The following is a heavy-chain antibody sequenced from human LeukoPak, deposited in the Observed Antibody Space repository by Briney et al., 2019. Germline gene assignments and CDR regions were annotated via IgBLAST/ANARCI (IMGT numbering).Heavy chain of an antibody. Sequence: GGSLRLSCAASGFTFSSYAMSWVRQAPGKGLEWVSAISGSGGSTYYADSVKGRFTISRDNSKNTLYLQMNSLRAEDTAVYYCAKDRSPYYDSGYFDYWGQGTLVTVSS. V-gene: IGHV3-23*01. D-gene: IGHD3-22*01. CDR2: ISGSGGST. CDR1: GFTFSSYA. CDR3: AKDRSPYYDSGYFDY. J-gene: IGHJ4*02.